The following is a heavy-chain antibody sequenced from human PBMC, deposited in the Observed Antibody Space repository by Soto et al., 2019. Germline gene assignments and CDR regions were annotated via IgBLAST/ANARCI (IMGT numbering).Heavy chain of an antibody. D-gene: IGHD5-12*01. V-gene: IGHV4-34*01. Sequence: QVQLQQWGAGLLKPSETLSLTCAVYGGSFSGYYWSWIRQPPGKGLEWIGEINHSGSTNYNPSIKSRVTISVDTSKNQFSLKLSSVTAADTAVYYCARGYSGYDPFDYWGEGTLVTVSS. CDR3: ARGYSGYDPFDY. CDR1: GGSFSGYY. CDR2: INHSGST. J-gene: IGHJ4*02.